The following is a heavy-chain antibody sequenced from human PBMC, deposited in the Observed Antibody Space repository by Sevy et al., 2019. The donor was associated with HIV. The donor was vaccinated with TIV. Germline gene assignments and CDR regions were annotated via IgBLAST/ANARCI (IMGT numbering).Heavy chain of an antibody. CDR2: ISQSGTTT. D-gene: IGHD4-17*01. J-gene: IGHJ4*02. V-gene: IGHV3-48*03. CDR3: ARDLPPSATTVAHFDY. Sequence: GGSLRLSCAASGFLFSSYDFNWVRQAPGKGLEWVSYISQSGTTTYSDSVRGRFTISRDNAKNSLYLHMNTLRAEDTAVYFCARDLPPSATTVAHFDYWGQGTLVTVSS. CDR1: GFLFSSYD.